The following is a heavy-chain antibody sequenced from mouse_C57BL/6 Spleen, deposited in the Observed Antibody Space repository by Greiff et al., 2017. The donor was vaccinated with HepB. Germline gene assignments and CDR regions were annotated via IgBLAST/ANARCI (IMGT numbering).Heavy chain of an antibody. CDR1: GFTFSSYG. V-gene: IGHV5-6*02. J-gene: IGHJ2*01. Sequence: DVKLVESGGDLVKPGGSLKLSCAASGFTFSSYGMSWVRQTPDKRLEWVATISSGGSYTYYPDSVKGRFTISRDNAKNTLYLQMSSLKSEDTAMYYCARQGDYDVSYFDYWGQSTTLTVSS. D-gene: IGHD2-4*01. CDR2: ISSGGSYT. CDR3: ARQGDYDVSYFDY.